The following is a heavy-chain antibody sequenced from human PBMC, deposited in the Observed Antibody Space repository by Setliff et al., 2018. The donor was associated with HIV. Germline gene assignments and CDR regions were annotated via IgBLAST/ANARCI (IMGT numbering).Heavy chain of an antibody. J-gene: IGHJ6*03. V-gene: IGHV1-69*13. CDR1: GYTFTAYY. Sequence: SVKVSCKASGYTFTAYYIHWVRQAPGQGLEWMGGIIPVFGPPNYAQRFQRRLTITADESTNTAYMELSSLKSEDTAVYYCARGIAVAGPYYMDVWGKGTTVTVSS. CDR2: IIPVFGPP. D-gene: IGHD6-19*01. CDR3: ARGIAVAGPYYMDV.